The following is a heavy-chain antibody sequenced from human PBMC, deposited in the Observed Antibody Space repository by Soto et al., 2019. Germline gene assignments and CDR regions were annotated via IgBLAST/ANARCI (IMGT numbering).Heavy chain of an antibody. CDR2: TRNKANSYTA. V-gene: IGHV3-72*01. Sequence: EVQLVESGGGLVQPGGSLRLSCAASGLTFSDHYMDWVRQAPGKGLEWVGRTRNKANSYTAEYAASVRGRFSISRDDSKNSMYLQMNRLKTEDTAVYYCAVPSGATDGNDAFDIWGQGTMVTVSS. CDR1: GLTFSDHY. CDR3: AVPSGATDGNDAFDI. J-gene: IGHJ3*02. D-gene: IGHD1-26*01.